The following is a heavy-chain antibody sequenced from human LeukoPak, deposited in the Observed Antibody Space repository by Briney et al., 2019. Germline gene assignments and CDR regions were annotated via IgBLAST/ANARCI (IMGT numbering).Heavy chain of an antibody. CDR2: ISGDGGST. CDR1: GFTFDDYA. Sequence: GGSLRLSCAASGFTFDDYAMHWVRQAPGKGLERVSLISGDGGSTYYADSVKGRFTISRDNSKNSLYLQMNSLRTEDTALYYCAKEGDSPYYFDYWGQGTLVTVSS. V-gene: IGHV3-43*02. J-gene: IGHJ4*02. CDR3: AKEGDSPYYFDY. D-gene: IGHD2-21*02.